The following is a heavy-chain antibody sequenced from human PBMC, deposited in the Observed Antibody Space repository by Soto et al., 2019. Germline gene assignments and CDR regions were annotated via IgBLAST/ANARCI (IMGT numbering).Heavy chain of an antibody. Sequence: VASVKISCKASRVAFSKFILTWVRQAPGRGLEWVGGIIPIFGTANYAQKFQGRVTITADESTNTSYMEVNNLRSEDTAVYYCAKARYLRTMGYYYGIEYWGKGTLVTVSS. CDR1: RVAFSKFI. J-gene: IGHJ4*01. V-gene: IGHV1-69*13. CDR2: IIPIFGTA. CDR3: AKARYLRTMGYYYGIEY. D-gene: IGHD3-22*01.